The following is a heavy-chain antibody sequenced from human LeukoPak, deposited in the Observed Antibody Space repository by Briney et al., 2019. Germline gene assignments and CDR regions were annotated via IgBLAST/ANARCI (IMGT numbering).Heavy chain of an antibody. J-gene: IGHJ4*02. D-gene: IGHD2-2*01. CDR3: ARLGGYCSSTSCADY. V-gene: IGHV4-39*01. CDR2: IYYSGST. CDR1: GGSISSSSYY. Sequence: PSKTLSLTCTVSGGSISSSSYYWGWIRQPPGKGLEWIGSIYYSGSTYYNPSLKSRVTISVDTSKNQFPLKLSSVTAADTAVYYCARLGGYCSSTSCADYWGQGTLVTVSS.